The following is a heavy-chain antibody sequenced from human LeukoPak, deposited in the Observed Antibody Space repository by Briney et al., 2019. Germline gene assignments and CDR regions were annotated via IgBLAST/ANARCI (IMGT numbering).Heavy chain of an antibody. D-gene: IGHD3-22*01. CDR2: IYTSGST. CDR1: GGPLSRGSYY. V-gene: IGHV4-61*02. J-gene: IGHJ4*02. Sequence: SQTLSPTRPVSGGPLSRGSYYWSWIPQPPGEGLEWIGRIYTSGSTNYNPSLKSRVTISVDTSKNQFSLKLSSVTAADTAVYYCARLRYGGYSDYWGQGTLATVSS. CDR3: ARLRYGGYSDY.